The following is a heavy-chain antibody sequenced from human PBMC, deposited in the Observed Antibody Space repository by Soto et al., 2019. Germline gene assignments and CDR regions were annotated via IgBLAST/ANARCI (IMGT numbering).Heavy chain of an antibody. D-gene: IGHD1-1*01. CDR2: IYYSGST. J-gene: IGHJ4*02. CDR1: GGSISSYY. Sequence: PSETLSLTCTVSGGSISSYYWSWTRQPPGKGLEWIGYIYYSGSTNYNPSLKSRVTISVDTSKNQFSLKLSSVTAADTAVYYCARGTSGFLESMWGQGTLVTVSS. V-gene: IGHV4-59*01. CDR3: ARGTSGFLESM.